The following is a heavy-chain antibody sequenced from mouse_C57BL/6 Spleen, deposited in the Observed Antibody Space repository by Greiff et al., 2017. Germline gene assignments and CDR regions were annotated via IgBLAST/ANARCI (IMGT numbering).Heavy chain of an antibody. CDR2: ISDGGSYT. V-gene: IGHV5-4*03. J-gene: IGHJ2*01. Sequence: DVKLVESGGGLVKPGGSLKLSCAASGFTFSSYAMSWVRQTPEKRLEWVATISDGGSYTYYPDNVKGRFTISRDNAKNNLYLQMSHLKSEDTAMYYCARRGIYGSTPLFDYWGQGTTLTVSS. CDR3: ARRGIYGSTPLFDY. D-gene: IGHD1-1*01. CDR1: GFTFSSYA.